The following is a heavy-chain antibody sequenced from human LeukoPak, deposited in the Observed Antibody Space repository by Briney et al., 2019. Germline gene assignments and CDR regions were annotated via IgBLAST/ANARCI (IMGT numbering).Heavy chain of an antibody. V-gene: IGHV3-48*04. Sequence: GGSLRLSCAASGFTFSSYWMSWARQAPGKGLEWVSYISSSRRTISYADSVKGRFTISRDNAKNSLYLQMNSLRAEDTAVYYCAELGITMIGGVWGKGTTVTISS. J-gene: IGHJ6*04. CDR1: GFTFSSYW. D-gene: IGHD3-10*02. CDR3: AELGITMIGGV. CDR2: ISSSRRTI.